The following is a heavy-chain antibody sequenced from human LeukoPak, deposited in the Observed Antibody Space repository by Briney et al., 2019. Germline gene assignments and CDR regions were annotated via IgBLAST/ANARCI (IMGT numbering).Heavy chain of an antibody. Sequence: PGRSLRLSCAASGFTFSSYAMHWVRQAPGKGLEWVAVISYDGSNKYYADSVKGRFTISRDNSKNTLYLQMNSLRAEDTAVYYCARDRNSVSYALVYWGQGTLVTVSS. J-gene: IGHJ4*02. V-gene: IGHV3-30-3*01. CDR1: GFTFSSYA. CDR3: ARDRNSVSYALVY. D-gene: IGHD1-26*01. CDR2: ISYDGSNK.